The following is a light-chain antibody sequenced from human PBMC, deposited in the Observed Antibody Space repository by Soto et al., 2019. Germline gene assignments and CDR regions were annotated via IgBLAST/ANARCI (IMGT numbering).Light chain of an antibody. J-gene: IGKJ3*01. CDR3: QPYCTSPILT. Sequence: EIVLTQSPGTLSVSPGERATLSCRASHTVSSNYLAWYQQKPGQAPRLLIYGASSRATGIPDRFSGSGSGTDFTLTISRLEPEDVAVYYCQPYCTSPILTFGPGTKVDIK. CDR1: HTVSSNY. CDR2: GAS. V-gene: IGKV3-20*01.